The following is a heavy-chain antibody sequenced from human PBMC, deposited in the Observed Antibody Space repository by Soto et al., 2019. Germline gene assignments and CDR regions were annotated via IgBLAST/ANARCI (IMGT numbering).Heavy chain of an antibody. CDR2: IYYSGKT. CDR1: GVSISNTSYY. CDR3: ARHGSY. Sequence: PSATLSITCTVSGVSISNTSYYWGGIRQSPGKGLEWIGTIYYSGKTYYHPALKSRVTISLDTSNNRFSLKLSSVTAADTAVYYCARHGSYWGQGTLVTVSS. V-gene: IGHV4-39*01. J-gene: IGHJ4*02.